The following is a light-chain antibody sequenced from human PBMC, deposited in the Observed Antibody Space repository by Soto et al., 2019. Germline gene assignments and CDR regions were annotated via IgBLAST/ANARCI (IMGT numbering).Light chain of an antibody. Sequence: DIQMTQSPSSLSASVGDRVTITCRASQSISSYLNWYQQKSGTAPKLLIYKASTLQSGVPPRFSGSGSGTEFTLTISSLQPDDFATYYCQQYYSYPRTFGQGTKVDI. CDR1: QSISSY. J-gene: IGKJ1*01. CDR2: KAS. V-gene: IGKV1-39*01. CDR3: QQYYSYPRT.